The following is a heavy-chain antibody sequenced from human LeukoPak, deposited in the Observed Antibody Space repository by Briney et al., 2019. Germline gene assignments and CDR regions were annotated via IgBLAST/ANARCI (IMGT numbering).Heavy chain of an antibody. CDR1: GYTFTGYY. CDR3: ARPSLFGESYYFDC. Sequence: ASVTVSCMPSGYTFTGYYMHGVPHAPGQGLEWMGWINPNSGGTNHAQKFQGRVTMTRDTSISTAYMELSRLRSDDTAVYYCARPSLFGESYYFDCWGQGTLVTVSS. V-gene: IGHV1-2*02. D-gene: IGHD3-10*01. J-gene: IGHJ4*02. CDR2: INPNSGGT.